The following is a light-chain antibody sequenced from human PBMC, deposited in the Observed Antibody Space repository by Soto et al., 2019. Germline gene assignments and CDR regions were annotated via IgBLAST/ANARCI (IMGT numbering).Light chain of an antibody. CDR1: QSISTR. Sequence: DIQMTQTPSTLSASVGDRVTITCRASQSISTRLAWYQQKPGKAPNLLMYKASSLESGVPARFSGSGSGTEFTLTISSLQPDDFANYYCQQYNSYPLTFGGGTKVDIK. CDR2: KAS. CDR3: QQYNSYPLT. V-gene: IGKV1-5*03. J-gene: IGKJ4*01.